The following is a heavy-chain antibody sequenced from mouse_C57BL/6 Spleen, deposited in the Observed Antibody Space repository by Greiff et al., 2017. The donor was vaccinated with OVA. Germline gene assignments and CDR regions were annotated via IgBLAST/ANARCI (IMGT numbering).Heavy chain of an antibody. CDR3: ARLGIYGNYVDY. Sequence: QQRPGQGLEWIGDIYPGSGSTNYNEKFKSKATLTVDTSSSTAYMQLSSLTSEDSAVYYCARLGIYGNYVDYWGQGTTLTVSS. D-gene: IGHD2-1*01. V-gene: IGHV1-55*01. J-gene: IGHJ2*01. CDR2: IYPGSGST.